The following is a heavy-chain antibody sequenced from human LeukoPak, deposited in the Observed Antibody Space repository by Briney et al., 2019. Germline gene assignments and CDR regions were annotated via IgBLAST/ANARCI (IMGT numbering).Heavy chain of an antibody. J-gene: IGHJ2*01. V-gene: IGHV5-51*01. D-gene: IGHD4-23*01. Sequence: RGESLKISCKGSGYSFTRNWIGWVRQMPGKGLEWMAIIYPGDSGTRYSPSFQGQVTISADKSINTAYLQWSSLKASDTAMYYCARRVVNNRNWYFDLWGRGTLVTVSS. CDR3: ARRVVNNRNWYFDL. CDR1: GYSFTRNW. CDR2: IYPGDSGT.